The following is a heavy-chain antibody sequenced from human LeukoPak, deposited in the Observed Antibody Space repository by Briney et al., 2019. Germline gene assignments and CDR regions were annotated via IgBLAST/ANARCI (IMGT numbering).Heavy chain of an antibody. Sequence: PGGSLRLSCAASGFTFSSYWMHWVREVPGEGLVWVSRTNTDGRTTSYADSVKGRFTISRDNAKNMLYLQMNSLRAEDTAVYYCARIEDRGAAFDSWGQGVLVTVSS. CDR2: TNTDGRTT. V-gene: IGHV3-74*01. D-gene: IGHD3-22*01. CDR3: ARIEDRGAAFDS. CDR1: GFTFSSYW. J-gene: IGHJ4*02.